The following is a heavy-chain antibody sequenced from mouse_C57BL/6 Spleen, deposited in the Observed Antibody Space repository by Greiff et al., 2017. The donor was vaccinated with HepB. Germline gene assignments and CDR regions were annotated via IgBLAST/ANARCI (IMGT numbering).Heavy chain of an antibody. J-gene: IGHJ1*03. CDR3: ARSSLGGYDGNWYFDV. D-gene: IGHD2-2*01. V-gene: IGHV1-39*01. Sequence: QRVESGPELVKPGASVKISCKASGYSFTDYNMNWVKQSNGKSLEWIGVINPNYGTTSYNQKFKGKATLTVDQSSSTAYMQLNSLTSEDSAVYYCARSSLGGYDGNWYFDVWGTGTTVTVSS. CDR1: GYSFTDYN. CDR2: INPNYGTT.